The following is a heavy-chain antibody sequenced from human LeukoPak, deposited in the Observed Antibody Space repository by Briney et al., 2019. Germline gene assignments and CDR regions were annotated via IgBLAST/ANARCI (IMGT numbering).Heavy chain of an antibody. J-gene: IGHJ5*02. CDR3: ARDREYCSGTSCTAKNWFDP. CDR1: GFTFSTFG. CDR2: ISYDGSVK. D-gene: IGHD2-2*01. Sequence: GGSLRLSCAASGFTFSTFGFNRVRQAPGKGLEWVAVISYDGSVKYYAESAKGRFTISRDNSKNNLYLQTNSLRAEDTAVYYCARDREYCSGTSCTAKNWFDPWGQGTLVTVSS. V-gene: IGHV3-30*03.